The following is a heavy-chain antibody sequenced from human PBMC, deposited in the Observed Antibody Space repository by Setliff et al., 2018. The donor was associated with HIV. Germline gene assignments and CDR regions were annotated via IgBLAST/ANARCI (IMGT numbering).Heavy chain of an antibody. J-gene: IGHJ5*02. CDR1: GYTFSRYG. Sequence: ASVKVSCKASGYTFSRYGISWVRQAPGQGLEWMGRISGFNGNTKYGQNFQGRVTMTIDTSTSTVYMDLRSLTSDDTAVYYCAKCSEMLGTPATSSGYYCGWFDPWGQGTLVTVSS. CDR3: AKCSEMLGTPATSSGYYCGWFDP. D-gene: IGHD3-22*01. V-gene: IGHV1-18*01. CDR2: ISGFNGNT.